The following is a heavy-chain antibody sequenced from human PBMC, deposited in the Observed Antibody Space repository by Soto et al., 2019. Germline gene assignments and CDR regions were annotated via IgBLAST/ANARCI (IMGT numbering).Heavy chain of an antibody. CDR1: GYTFTSYA. J-gene: IGHJ4*02. D-gene: IGHD3-22*01. CDR3: ARPIYRIKEVYYDSSGYYPDY. Sequence: GASVKVSCKASGYTFTSYAMHWVRQAPGQRLEWMGWINAGNGNTKYSQKFQGRVTITRDTSASTAYMELSSLRSEDTAVYYCARPIYRIKEVYYDSSGYYPDYWGQGTLVTVSS. V-gene: IGHV1-3*01. CDR2: INAGNGNT.